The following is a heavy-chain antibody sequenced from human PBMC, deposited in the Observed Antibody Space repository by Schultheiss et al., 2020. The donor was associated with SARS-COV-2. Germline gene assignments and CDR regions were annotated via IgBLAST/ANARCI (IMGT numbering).Heavy chain of an antibody. V-gene: IGHV3-23*01. Sequence: GGSLRLSCAASGFTFSDSATTWIRQAPGKGLEWVSGVTGSGGSTYYADSVKGRFTISRDNAKNSLYLQMNSLRAEDTAVYYCARDQTCSSTSCYPGPYYYYCCYGMDVWGHGATVTVSS. CDR3: ARDQTCSSTSCYPGPYYYYCCYGMDV. D-gene: IGHD2-2*01. J-gene: IGHJ6*02. CDR2: VTGSGGST. CDR1: GFTFSDSA.